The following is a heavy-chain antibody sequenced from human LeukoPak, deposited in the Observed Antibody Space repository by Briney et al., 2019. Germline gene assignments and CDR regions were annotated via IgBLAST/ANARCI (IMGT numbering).Heavy chain of an antibody. D-gene: IGHD2-15*01. CDR2: ISYDGSNK. V-gene: IGHV3-30*04. Sequence: PGGSLRLSCAASGFTFSSYAMDWVRQAPGKGLEWVAVISYDGSNKYYADSVKGRFTTSRDNSKNTLYLQMNSLRAEDTAVYYCARDANSIVVVVELPDYWGQGTLVTVSS. CDR3: ARDANSIVVVVELPDY. CDR1: GFTFSSYA. J-gene: IGHJ4*02.